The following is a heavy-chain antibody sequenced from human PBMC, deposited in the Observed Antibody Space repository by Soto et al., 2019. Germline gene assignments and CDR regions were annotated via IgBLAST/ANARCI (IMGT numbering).Heavy chain of an antibody. CDR3: ARAKRPVAGNFYYYGMDV. CDR2: ICPIFGTA. J-gene: IGHJ6*02. V-gene: IGHV1-69*13. CDR1: GGTFSSYA. Sequence: ASVKLSCTASGGTFSSYAISRVRQAPGQGLEWMGVICPIFGTANYARKSQGRVTITADESTSTAYMELSSLRSEDTAVYYCARAKRPVAGNFYYYGMDVWGQATTGTVSS. D-gene: IGHD6-19*01.